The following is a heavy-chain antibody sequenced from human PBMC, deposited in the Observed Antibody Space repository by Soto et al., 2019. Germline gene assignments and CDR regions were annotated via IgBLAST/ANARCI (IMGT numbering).Heavy chain of an antibody. CDR1: GFTVSSNY. CDR2: IYSGGST. V-gene: IGHV3-53*02. D-gene: IGHD6-13*01. Sequence: EVQLVETGGGLIQPGGSLRLSCAASGFTVSSNYMSWVRQAPGKGLEWVSVIYSGGSTYYADSVKGRFTISRDNSKNTLYLQMNSLRAEDTAVYYCASQNPAGRIAAAGSLRDNDAFDIWGQGTMVTVSS. J-gene: IGHJ3*02. CDR3: ASQNPAGRIAAAGSLRDNDAFDI.